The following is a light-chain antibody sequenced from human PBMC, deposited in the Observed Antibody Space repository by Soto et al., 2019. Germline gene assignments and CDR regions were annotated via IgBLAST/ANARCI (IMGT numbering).Light chain of an antibody. J-gene: IGKJ5*01. CDR2: LGS. V-gene: IGKV2-28*01. Sequence: DIVMTQSPLSPPVTPGEPASISCRSSQSLLHSNGYYYLDWYLQKPGQSPQLLIYLGSNRASGVPDRFSGSGSGTDFTLKISRVEAEDVGVYYCMQALQTPPTFGQGTRLEIK. CDR3: MQALQTPPT. CDR1: QSLLHSNGYYY.